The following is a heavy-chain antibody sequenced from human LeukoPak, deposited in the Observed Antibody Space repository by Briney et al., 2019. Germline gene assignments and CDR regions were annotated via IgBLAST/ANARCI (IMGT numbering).Heavy chain of an antibody. V-gene: IGHV1-2*02. Sequence: ASVKXSCKASGYTFTGYYMHWVRQAPGQGLEWMGWINPNSGGTNYAQKFQGRVTMTRDTSISTAYMELSRLRSDDTAVYYCARAASGYSYASDYWGQGTLVTVSS. D-gene: IGHD5-18*01. CDR2: INPNSGGT. J-gene: IGHJ4*02. CDR3: ARAASGYSYASDY. CDR1: GYTFTGYY.